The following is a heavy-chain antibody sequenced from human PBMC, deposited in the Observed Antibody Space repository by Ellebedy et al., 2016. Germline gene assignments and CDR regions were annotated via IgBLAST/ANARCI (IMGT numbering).Heavy chain of an antibody. Sequence: GESLKISXAASGFMFNTFFMSWVRQAPGKGLEWVSTISGGGDATFSADSVKGRFTMSRDIPKNTVYLQMNRLRAEDTAVYYCRQGHYANYWGQGTLVTVSS. D-gene: IGHD4-17*01. CDR2: ISGGGDAT. CDR1: GFMFNTFF. CDR3: RQGHYANY. V-gene: IGHV3-23*01. J-gene: IGHJ4*02.